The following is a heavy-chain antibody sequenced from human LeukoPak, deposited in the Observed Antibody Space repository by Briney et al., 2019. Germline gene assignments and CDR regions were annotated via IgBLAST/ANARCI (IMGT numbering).Heavy chain of an antibody. CDR3: AKDQEDSGWLPLIFDY. V-gene: IGHV3-30*18. D-gene: IGHD5-24*01. Sequence: GGSLRLSCAASGFTFSSYGMHWVRQAPGKGLEWVAVISYDGSNKYYADSVKGRFTISRDNSKNTLYLQMNSLRAEDTAVYYCAKDQEDSGWLPLIFDYWGQGTLVTVSS. CDR2: ISYDGSNK. J-gene: IGHJ4*02. CDR1: GFTFSSYG.